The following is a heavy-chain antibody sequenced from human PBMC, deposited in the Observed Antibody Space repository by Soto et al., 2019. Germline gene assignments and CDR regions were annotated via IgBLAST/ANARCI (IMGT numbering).Heavy chain of an antibody. D-gene: IGHD3-16*01. CDR2: INTYNGNT. Sequence: QVQLVQSGAEVKNPGAPVKVSCKASGYTFTRYGIGWARQAPGQGLEWMGWINTYNGNTNYAQNVQGRVTLTTDTSTSTAYMELMRLRSNDTAIYYCAMVDVYVTPSPQDVWGQGTTVIVSS. V-gene: IGHV1-18*01. J-gene: IGHJ6*02. CDR1: GYTFTRYG. CDR3: AMVDVYVTPSPQDV.